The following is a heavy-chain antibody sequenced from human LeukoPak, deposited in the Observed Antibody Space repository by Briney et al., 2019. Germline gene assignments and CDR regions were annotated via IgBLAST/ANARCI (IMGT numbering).Heavy chain of an antibody. CDR3: ARHHVLRYFDS. CDR2: IYYSGST. V-gene: IGHV4-39*01. Sequence: WVRQAPGKGLEWIGSIYYSGSTYYNPSLKSRVTISVDTSKNQFSLKLSSVTAADTAVYYCARHHVLRYFDSGGQGTLVTVSS. D-gene: IGHD3-9*01. J-gene: IGHJ4*02.